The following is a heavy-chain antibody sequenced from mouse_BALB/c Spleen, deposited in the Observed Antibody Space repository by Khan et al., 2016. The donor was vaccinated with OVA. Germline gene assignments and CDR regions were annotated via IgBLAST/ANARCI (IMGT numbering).Heavy chain of an antibody. V-gene: IGHV2-6-1*01. CDR3: ASQPYYHYYIMDY. J-gene: IGHJ4*01. CDR2: IWSDGST. CDR1: GFSLTDYG. D-gene: IGHD2-10*01. Sequence: QVQLQQSGPGLVAPSQSLSITCTISGFSLTDYGVHWVRQPPGRGLEWLVVIWSDGSTTYNSALKSSMSSIKDNSKSQLFLKMNSLQTDDTAMYSCASQPYYHYYIMDYWGQGTSVTVSS.